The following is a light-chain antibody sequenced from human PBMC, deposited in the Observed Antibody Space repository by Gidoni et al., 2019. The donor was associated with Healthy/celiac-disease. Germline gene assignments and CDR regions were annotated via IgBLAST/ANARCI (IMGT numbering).Light chain of an antibody. CDR2: DAS. Sequence: IQLTQPPSSLSASVGDRVTITCRASQGISSYLAWYQHKPGKAPTLLIYDASTLQSGVPSRFSGSGSGTDFTLTISSLQPEDFAAYYCQQRNSYPITFGQGTRLEIK. CDR1: QGISSY. V-gene: IGKV1-9*01. CDR3: QQRNSYPIT. J-gene: IGKJ5*01.